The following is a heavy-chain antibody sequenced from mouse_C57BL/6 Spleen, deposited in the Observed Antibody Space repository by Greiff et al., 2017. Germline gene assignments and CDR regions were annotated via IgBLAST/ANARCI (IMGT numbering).Heavy chain of an antibody. CDR3: AAYYYGSSPYAMDY. CDR2: IDPANGNT. J-gene: IGHJ4*01. CDR1: GFNIKNTY. V-gene: IGHV14-3*01. Sequence: VQLQQSVAELVRPGASVKLSCTASGFNIKNTYMHWVKQRPEKGLEWIGRIDPANGNTKYAPKFLGKATIPADTSSNTAYLQLSSLKAEDTAIYYCAAYYYGSSPYAMDYWGQGTSVTVSS. D-gene: IGHD1-1*01.